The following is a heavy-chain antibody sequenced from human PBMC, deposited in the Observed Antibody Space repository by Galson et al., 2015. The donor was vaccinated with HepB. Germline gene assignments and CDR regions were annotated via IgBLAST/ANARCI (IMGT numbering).Heavy chain of an antibody. CDR3: ATPTRDYGGNY. CDR1: GFTFSNAW. J-gene: IGHJ4*02. D-gene: IGHD4-23*01. Sequence: SLRLSCAASGFTFSNAWMSWVRQAPGKGLEWVGRLKSKSDGGTTDYAAPVKGRFTISRDDSKSTLYLQMNSLKSEDTAIYYCATPTRDYGGNYWGQGTLVTVSS. CDR2: LKSKSDGGTT. V-gene: IGHV3-15*05.